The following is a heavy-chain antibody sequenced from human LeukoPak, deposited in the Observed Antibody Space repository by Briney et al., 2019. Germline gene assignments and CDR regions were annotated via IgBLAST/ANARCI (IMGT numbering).Heavy chain of an antibody. D-gene: IGHD3/OR15-3a*01. CDR1: GFTFSNAW. Sequence: PGGSLRLSCAASGFTFSNAWMNWVRQAPGKGLEWVGRIKSKTDGGTTDYAAPVKSRFTISRDDSKNTLYLQMNSLRAEDTAVYFCARDFPDWSDAFDIWGQGTMVTVSS. CDR2: IKSKTDGGTT. V-gene: IGHV3-15*07. CDR3: ARDFPDWSDAFDI. J-gene: IGHJ3*02.